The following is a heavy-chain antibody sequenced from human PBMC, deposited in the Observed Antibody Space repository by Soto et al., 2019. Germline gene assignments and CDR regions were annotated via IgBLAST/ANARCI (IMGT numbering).Heavy chain of an antibody. CDR2: IWHDGTTE. J-gene: IGHJ4*02. CDR1: GFTFSNYA. D-gene: IGHD6-19*01. CDR3: ARSSGRYVDSDH. V-gene: IGHV3-33*01. Sequence: GGSLRLSCAASGFTFSNYAMHWVRQAPGKGLEWVAVIWHDGTTEYYGDSVKGRFTISRDNSRNTVYLQMNSLRAEDTAVYFCARSSGRYVDSDHWGQGTRVTVSS.